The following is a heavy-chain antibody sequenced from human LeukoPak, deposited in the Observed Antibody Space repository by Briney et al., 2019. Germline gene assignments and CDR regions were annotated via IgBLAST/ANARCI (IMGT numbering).Heavy chain of an antibody. D-gene: IGHD5-12*01. V-gene: IGHV3-48*03. CDR1: GFTFSSYE. J-gene: IGHJ5*02. CDR3: ARDGSGYDS. Sequence: GGSLRLSCAASGFTFSSYEMNWVRQAPGKGLEWVSYISSSGSTIYYADSVKGRFTISRDNAKNSLYLRMNSLRAEGTDVYYCARDGSGYDSWGQGTLVTVSS. CDR2: ISSSGSTI.